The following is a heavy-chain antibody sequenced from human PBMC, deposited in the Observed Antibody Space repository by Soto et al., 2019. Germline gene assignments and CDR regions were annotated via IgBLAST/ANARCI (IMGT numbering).Heavy chain of an antibody. CDR1: GFTFSSYA. CDR2: ISYDGSNK. Sequence: GGSLRLSCAASGFTFSSYAMHWVRQAPGKGLEWVAVISYDGSNKYYADSVKGRFTISRDNSKNTLYLQMNSLRAEDTAVYYCARDPDYYDSSGSLDYWGQGTLVTVSS. J-gene: IGHJ4*02. D-gene: IGHD3-22*01. V-gene: IGHV3-30-3*01. CDR3: ARDPDYYDSSGSLDY.